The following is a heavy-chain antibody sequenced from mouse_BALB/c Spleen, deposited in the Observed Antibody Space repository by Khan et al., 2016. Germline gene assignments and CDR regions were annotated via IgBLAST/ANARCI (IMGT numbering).Heavy chain of an antibody. J-gene: IGHJ3*01. D-gene: IGHD2-1*01. Sequence: VQLKESGPELVKPGASVKVSCKGSGYAFTTYNMYWVKQSHGKSIEWIGYIDPYNGVSSYNQKFKDKATLTVDESSSTAYMHLNSLTSEDSAVYYCASWDGNYVPFAYWRQGTLVTVSA. CDR3: ASWDGNYVPFAY. CDR1: GYAFTTYN. CDR2: IDPYNGVS. V-gene: IGHV1S135*01.